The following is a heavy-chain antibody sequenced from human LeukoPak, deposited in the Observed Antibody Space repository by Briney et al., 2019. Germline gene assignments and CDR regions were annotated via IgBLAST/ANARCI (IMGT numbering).Heavy chain of an antibody. CDR1: GFIFSSYD. J-gene: IGHJ2*01. CDR3: AKDIAVAGMTFWYFDL. V-gene: IGHV3-23*01. CDR2: ISDSGGST. D-gene: IGHD6-19*01. Sequence: GGSLRLSCAASGFIFSSYDMSWVRQAPGKGLECVSAISDSGGSTYYADSVKGRFTISRDNSKNSLYLQMNSLRAEDTALYYCAKDIAVAGMTFWYFDLWGRGTLVTVSS.